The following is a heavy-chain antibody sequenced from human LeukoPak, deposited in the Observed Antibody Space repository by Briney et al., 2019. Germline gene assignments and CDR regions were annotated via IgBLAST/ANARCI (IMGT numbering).Heavy chain of an antibody. Sequence: SEALSLTCTVSGGSMSSYYWSWIRQPPGKGLEWIGYIYYSGSTNYNPSLKSRVTISVDTSKNQLSLKLSSVTAADTAVYYCARSRFGELLANTWGQGTLVTVSS. CDR1: GGSMSSYY. D-gene: IGHD3-10*01. V-gene: IGHV4-59*01. CDR2: IYYSGST. CDR3: ARSRFGELLANT. J-gene: IGHJ5*02.